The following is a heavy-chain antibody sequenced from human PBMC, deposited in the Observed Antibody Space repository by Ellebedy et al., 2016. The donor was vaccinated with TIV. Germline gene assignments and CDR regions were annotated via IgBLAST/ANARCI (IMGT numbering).Heavy chain of an antibody. CDR3: ARDSADLEWLSSPFDP. J-gene: IGHJ5*02. V-gene: IGHV1-2*04. CDR1: GYTFTSYD. CDR2: INPNSGGT. D-gene: IGHD3-3*01. Sequence: ASVKVSXXASGYTFTSYDINWVRQATGQGLEWMGWINPNSGGTNYAQKFQGWVTMTRDTSISTAYMELSRLRSDDTAVYYCARDSADLEWLSSPFDPWGQGTLVTVSS.